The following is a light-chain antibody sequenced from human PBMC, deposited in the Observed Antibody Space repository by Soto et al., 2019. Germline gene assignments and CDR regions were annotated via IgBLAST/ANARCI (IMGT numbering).Light chain of an antibody. J-gene: IGKJ5*01. V-gene: IGKV3-15*01. CDR1: QSVGSK. Sequence: EIVLTQSPATLSLSPGERVTLSCRASQSVGSKLAWFQQKPGQAPSLLIYGASTRATGIPARFSGSGSGTEFTLTIISLQSEDFAVYYCQQYNNWPPITFGQGTRLEIK. CDR2: GAS. CDR3: QQYNNWPPIT.